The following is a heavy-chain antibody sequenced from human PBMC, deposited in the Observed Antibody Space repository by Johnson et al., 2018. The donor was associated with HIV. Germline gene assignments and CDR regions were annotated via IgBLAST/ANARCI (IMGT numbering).Heavy chain of an antibody. J-gene: IGHJ3*02. D-gene: IGHD2-21*01. V-gene: IGHV3-30-3*02. CDR2: ISYDGSNK. CDR1: GFTFSSYA. CDR3: AEGLPIAVGGDAFDI. Sequence: VQLVESGGGVVQPGRSLRLSCAASGFTFSSYAMHWVRQAPGKGLEWVAVISYDGSNKYYADSVKGRFTISRDNSKNTLYLQMNSLRAEDTAVYYCAEGLPIAVGGDAFDIWGQGTMVTVSS.